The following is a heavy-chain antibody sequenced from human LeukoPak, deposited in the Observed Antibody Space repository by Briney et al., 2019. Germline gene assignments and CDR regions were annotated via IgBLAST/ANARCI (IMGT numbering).Heavy chain of an antibody. CDR1: GYSICIGYF. D-gene: IGHD1-26*01. CDR2: IYHSGTT. V-gene: IGHV4-38-2*01. CDR3: ARAHRNTPGNYCFDY. J-gene: IGHJ4*02. Sequence: PSETLSLTRGVPGYSICIGYFWGWIRQPPGKDLEGIGRIYHSGTTYYNLFLKSRVTISVDTSKNHFSLNVNSVSAADTAVYYCARAHRNTPGNYCFDYWGQGTLVTVPS.